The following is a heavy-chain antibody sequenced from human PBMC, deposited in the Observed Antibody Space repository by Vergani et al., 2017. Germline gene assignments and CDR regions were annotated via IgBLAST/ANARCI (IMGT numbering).Heavy chain of an antibody. D-gene: IGHD2-2*01. CDR2: IYYSGST. Sequence: QVQLQQWGAGLLKPSETLSLTCAVYGGSISSSSYYWGWIRQPPGKGLEWIGSIYYSGSTYYNPSLKSRVTISVDTSKNQFSLKLSSVTAADTAVYYCARSLLSGGWFDPWGQGTLVTVSS. J-gene: IGHJ5*02. V-gene: IGHV4-39*07. CDR1: GGSISSSSYY. CDR3: ARSLLSGGWFDP.